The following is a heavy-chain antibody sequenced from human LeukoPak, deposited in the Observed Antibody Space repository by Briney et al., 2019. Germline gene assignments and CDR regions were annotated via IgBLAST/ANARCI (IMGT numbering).Heavy chain of an antibody. Sequence: AGTLRLSCAASRFTFSNYYMTWVRQAPGKGLEWVGNINQDGSEKNYVDSVKGRFTISRDNAESSLYLQMNSLRVEDTAFYYCARDRHINSWSNDRFDYWGQGALVTVSS. J-gene: IGHJ4*02. CDR2: INQDGSEK. V-gene: IGHV3-7*01. CDR3: ARDRHINSWSNDRFDY. CDR1: RFTFSNYY. D-gene: IGHD6-13*01.